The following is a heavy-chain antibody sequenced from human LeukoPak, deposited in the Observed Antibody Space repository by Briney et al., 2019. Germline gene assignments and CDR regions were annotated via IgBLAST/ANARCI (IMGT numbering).Heavy chain of an antibody. V-gene: IGHV3-7*01. Sequence: GGSLRLSCAASGFTFSSYSMNWVRQAPGKGLEWVANIKPDGSDKAYVDSVKGRFTISRDNTKNSLYLQMSSLRAEDTAVYYCGRAMTWRQGTLVSVSS. CDR1: GFTFSSYS. CDR3: GRAMT. CDR2: IKPDGSDK. J-gene: IGHJ5*02.